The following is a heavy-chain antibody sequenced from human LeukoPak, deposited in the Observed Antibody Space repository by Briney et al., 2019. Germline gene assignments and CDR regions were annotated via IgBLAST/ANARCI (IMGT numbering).Heavy chain of an antibody. D-gene: IGHD5-24*01. J-gene: IGHJ4*02. V-gene: IGHV5-51*01. CDR1: GYRFTTYW. CDR2: IYPGDSDS. Sequence: EALEISLKGFGYRFTTYWIGLVRQMSGKGLGWMGIIYPGDSDSRYSPSFQGQVTISADKSINTAYLQWSSLKASDTATYYCARQALGGYNDYWGQGTLVTVSS. CDR3: ARQALGGYNDY.